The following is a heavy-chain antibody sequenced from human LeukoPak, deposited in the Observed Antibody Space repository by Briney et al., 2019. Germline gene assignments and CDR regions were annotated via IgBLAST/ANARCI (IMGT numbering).Heavy chain of an antibody. CDR2: ISGSGGST. V-gene: IGHV3-23*01. Sequence: ETLSLTCAVYGGSFSGYYWSWVRQAPGRGLEWVSAISGSGGSTYYADSVKGRFTISRDNSKNTLYLQMNSLRAEDTAVYYCAKHAHHYYYYGMDVWGQGTTVTVSS. CDR3: AKHAHHYYYYGMDV. CDR1: GGSFSGYY. J-gene: IGHJ6*02.